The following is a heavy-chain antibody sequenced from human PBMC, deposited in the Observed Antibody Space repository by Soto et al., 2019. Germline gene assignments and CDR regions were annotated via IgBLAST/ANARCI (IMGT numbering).Heavy chain of an antibody. V-gene: IGHV4-31*03. CDR1: GGCFSCGCYY. CDR3: ARDGKVSSGEWFDP. Sequence: SEALSLTCTFSGGCFSCGCYYWSWIRQHPGKGLEWIGYIYYSGSTYYNPSLKSRVTISVDTSKNQFSLKLSSVTAAATAVYYCARDGKVSSGEWFDPWGQGTLVTVS. CDR2: IYYSGST. J-gene: IGHJ5*02. D-gene: IGHD6-25*01.